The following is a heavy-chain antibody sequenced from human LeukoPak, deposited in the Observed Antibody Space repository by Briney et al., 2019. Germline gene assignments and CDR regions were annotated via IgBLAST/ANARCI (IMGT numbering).Heavy chain of an antibody. V-gene: IGHV3-7*01. CDR1: GFTFSSFW. J-gene: IGHJ4*02. Sequence: GGSLRLSCAASGFTFSSFWMSWVRQAPGKGLEWVANIKQDGSEKYYVDSVKGRFTISRDNAKNSLYLQMNSLRAEDTAVYYCAKGKVSGWAIFDYWGQGTLVTVSS. D-gene: IGHD6-19*01. CDR2: IKQDGSEK. CDR3: AKGKVSGWAIFDY.